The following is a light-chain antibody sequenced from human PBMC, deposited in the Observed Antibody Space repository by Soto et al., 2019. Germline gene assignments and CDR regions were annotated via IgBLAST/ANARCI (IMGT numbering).Light chain of an antibody. CDR3: QQYNSYSRPT. CDR1: QSISSW. CDR2: DAS. V-gene: IGKV1-5*01. Sequence: DIQMTQSPSTLSAFVGDRVTITCRASQSISSWLAWYQQKPGKAPKLLIYDASSLESGVPSRFSGSGSGTEFTLTISSLQPDDFATYYCQQYNSYSRPTFGQGTKVDIK. J-gene: IGKJ1*01.